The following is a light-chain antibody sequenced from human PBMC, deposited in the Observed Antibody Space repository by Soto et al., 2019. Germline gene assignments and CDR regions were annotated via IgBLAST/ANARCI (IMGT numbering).Light chain of an antibody. CDR1: QGISSY. Sequence: DIQLTQSPSFLSASVGDRVTITCRASQGISSYLAWYQQKPGKAPRLLIYAASTLQTGVPSRFSGSGSGTEFTLTISSLQPEDFATYYCPQFNSYPRTFGQGTKVEVK. CDR2: AAS. V-gene: IGKV1-9*01. CDR3: PQFNSYPRT. J-gene: IGKJ1*01.